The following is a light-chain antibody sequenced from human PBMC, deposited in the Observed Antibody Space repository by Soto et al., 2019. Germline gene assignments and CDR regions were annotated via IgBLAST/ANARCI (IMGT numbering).Light chain of an antibody. V-gene: IGLV1-44*01. CDR2: TNN. CDR1: LSNIGSHV. Sequence: QSVLTQPPSASGTPGQRVTISCSGSLSNIGSHVVNWYQQVPGTAPKLLIYTNNQRPSGVPDRFSDSKSGTSASLAISGLQSEDEADYYCAAWDGSLQSGVFGGGTKLTVL. CDR3: AAWDGSLQSGV. J-gene: IGLJ3*02.